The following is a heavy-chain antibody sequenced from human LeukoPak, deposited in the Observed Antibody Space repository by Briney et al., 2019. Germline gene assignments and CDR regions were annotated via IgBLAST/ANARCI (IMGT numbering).Heavy chain of an antibody. V-gene: IGHV3-9*01. CDR3: AKDIENYYYDSSGYYASGAFDI. D-gene: IGHD3-22*01. CDR1: GFTFDDYA. J-gene: IGHJ3*02. Sequence: GGSLRLSCAASGFTFDDYAMPWVRHAPGKGLEWVSGISWNSGSIVYADSVKGRFTISRDNAKNSLYLQMNSLRAEDTALYYCAKDIENYYYDSSGYYASGAFDIWGQGTMVTVSS. CDR2: ISWNSGSI.